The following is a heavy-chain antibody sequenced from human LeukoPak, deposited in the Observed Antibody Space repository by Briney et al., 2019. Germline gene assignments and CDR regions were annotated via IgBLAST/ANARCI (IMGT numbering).Heavy chain of an antibody. Sequence: SETLSLTCTVSGGSISSYYWSWIRQPPGKGLEWIGYIYYSGSTNYNPSLKSRVTISVDTSKNKFSLKLGSVTAADTAVYYCARGDYDILTGRTNPFYYFDYWGQGTLVTVSS. D-gene: IGHD3-9*01. CDR3: ARGDYDILTGRTNPFYYFDY. CDR1: GGSISSYY. CDR2: IYYSGST. V-gene: IGHV4-59*12. J-gene: IGHJ4*02.